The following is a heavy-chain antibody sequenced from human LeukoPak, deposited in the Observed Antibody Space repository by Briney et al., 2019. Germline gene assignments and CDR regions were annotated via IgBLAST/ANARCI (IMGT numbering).Heavy chain of an antibody. Sequence: GGSLRLSCAASGFTFSSCAMHWVRQAPGKGLEWVAVISYDGSNKYYADSVKGRFTISRDNSKNTLYLQMNSLRAEDTAVYYCARVGYDSSGYYHFDFWGQGTLVTVSS. CDR3: ARVGYDSSGYYHFDF. D-gene: IGHD3-22*01. CDR2: ISYDGSNK. J-gene: IGHJ4*02. V-gene: IGHV3-30-3*01. CDR1: GFTFSSCA.